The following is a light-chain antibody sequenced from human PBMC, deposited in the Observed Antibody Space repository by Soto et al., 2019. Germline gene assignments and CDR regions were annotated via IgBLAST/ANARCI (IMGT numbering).Light chain of an antibody. CDR3: AAWGDSLNGPV. J-gene: IGLJ2*01. CDR1: SSNIGSNT. Sequence: QSVLTQPPSASGTPGQRVTISCSGSSSNIGSNTVNWYQQLPGTAPKLLIYSNNQRPSEVPDRFSGSKSVTSASLAISGLQSEDEADYYCAAWGDSLNGPVFGGGTKVTVL. V-gene: IGLV1-44*01. CDR2: SNN.